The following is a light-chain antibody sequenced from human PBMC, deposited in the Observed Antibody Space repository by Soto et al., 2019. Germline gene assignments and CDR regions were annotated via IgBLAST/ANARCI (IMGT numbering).Light chain of an antibody. Sequence: EIVLTQSPATLSLSPGERATLSCRASQSVRSYLAWYQQKHGQAPRLLIYDASNRATGIPARFSGGGSGTDFTLTSSSLAPEDFAVYYCQQRSNWPPTFGQGTKLEIK. V-gene: IGKV3-11*01. CDR3: QQRSNWPPT. CDR1: QSVRSY. J-gene: IGKJ2*01. CDR2: DAS.